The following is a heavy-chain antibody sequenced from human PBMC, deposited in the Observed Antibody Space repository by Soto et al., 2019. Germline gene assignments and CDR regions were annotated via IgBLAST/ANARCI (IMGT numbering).Heavy chain of an antibody. CDR1: GGSITSNY. D-gene: IGHD6-13*01. CDR2: VYNSGST. J-gene: IGHJ4*02. Sequence: PSETLSLTCTVSGGSITSNYWTWIRQPAGKGLEWIGYVYNSGSTNYNPSLKSRVTISDDTSKSQFSLKVNSMTAADTAVYYCARYRREAVAGYTLDNWGQGILVTVSS. CDR3: ARYRREAVAGYTLDN. V-gene: IGHV4-59*01.